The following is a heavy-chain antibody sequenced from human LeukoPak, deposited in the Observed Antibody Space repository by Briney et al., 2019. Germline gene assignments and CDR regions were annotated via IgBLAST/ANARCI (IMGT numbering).Heavy chain of an antibody. CDR1: GGSFRGYY. CDR2: INHSGST. Sequence: SETLSLTCAVYGGSFRGYYWSGIPQPPGKGREGIGEINHSGSTNYNPSLKSRVTISVDTSKNQFSLKLSSVTAADTAVYYCASRYPDIAAAGTRYFQHWGQGTLVTVSS. CDR3: ASRYPDIAAAGTRYFQH. J-gene: IGHJ1*01. V-gene: IGHV4-34*01. D-gene: IGHD6-13*01.